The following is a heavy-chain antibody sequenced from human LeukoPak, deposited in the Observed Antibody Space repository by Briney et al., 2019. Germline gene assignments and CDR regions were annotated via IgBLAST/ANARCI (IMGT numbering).Heavy chain of an antibody. Sequence: GGSLRLSCAASGFTFSSYAMHWVRQAPGKGLEWVSAISGSGGSTYYADSVKGQFTISRDNSKNTLYLQMNSLRAEDTAVYYCAKDLGIAACLYYFDYWGQGTLVTVSS. J-gene: IGHJ4*02. CDR2: ISGSGGST. D-gene: IGHD6-13*01. CDR3: AKDLGIAACLYYFDY. CDR1: GFTFSSYA. V-gene: IGHV3-23*01.